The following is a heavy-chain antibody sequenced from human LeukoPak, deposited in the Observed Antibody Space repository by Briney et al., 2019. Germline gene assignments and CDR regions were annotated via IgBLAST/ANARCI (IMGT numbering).Heavy chain of an antibody. Sequence: PGGSLRLSCAASGFTFSSYWMSWVRQAPGKGLEWVANIKQGGSEKYYVDSVKGRFTISRDNAKNSLYLQMNSLRAEDTAVYYCARVGATTYYYYYYYMDVWGKGTTVTVSS. CDR3: ARVGATTYYYYYYYMDV. CDR1: GFTFSSYW. J-gene: IGHJ6*03. D-gene: IGHD1-26*01. V-gene: IGHV3-7*01. CDR2: IKQGGSEK.